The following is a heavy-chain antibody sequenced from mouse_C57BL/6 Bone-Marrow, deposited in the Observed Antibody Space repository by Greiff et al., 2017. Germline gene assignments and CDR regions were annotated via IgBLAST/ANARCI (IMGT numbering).Heavy chain of an antibody. CDR3: ARWDCSWFAY. CDR1: GYTFTSYW. CDR2: IYPSDSET. D-gene: IGHD4-1*01. Sequence: QVQLQQPGAELVRPGSSVKLSCKASGYTFTSYWMDWVKQRPGQGLEWIGNIYPSDSETHYNQKFKDKATLTVDKSSSTAYMQLSSLTSEDSAVYYCARWDCSWFAYWGQGTLVTVSA. V-gene: IGHV1-61*01. J-gene: IGHJ3*01.